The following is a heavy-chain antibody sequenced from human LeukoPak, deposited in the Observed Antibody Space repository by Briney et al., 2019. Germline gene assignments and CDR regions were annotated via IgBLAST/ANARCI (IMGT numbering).Heavy chain of an antibody. CDR2: INHSGST. J-gene: IGHJ3*02. CDR1: GGSFSGYY. Sequence: MPSETLSLTCAVYGGSFSGYYWSWIRQPPGKGLEWIGEINHSGSTNYNPSLKSRVTISVDTSKNQFSLKLSSVTAADTAVYYCASVVKVYGDSRIYAFDIWGQGTMVTVSS. CDR3: ASVVKVYGDSRIYAFDI. V-gene: IGHV4-34*01. D-gene: IGHD4-17*01.